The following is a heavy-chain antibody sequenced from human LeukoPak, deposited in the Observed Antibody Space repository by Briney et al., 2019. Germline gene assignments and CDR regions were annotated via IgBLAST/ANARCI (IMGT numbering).Heavy chain of an antibody. D-gene: IGHD1-7*01. J-gene: IGHJ4*02. CDR2: IIPIFGTA. CDR3: ARSPVDNWNYGDYFDY. Sequence: ASVKVSCKASGGTLSSYAISWVRQAPGHGLEWMGGIIPIFGTANYAQKFQGRVTITADESTSTAYMELSSLRSEDTAVYYCARSPVDNWNYGDYFDYWGQGTLVTVSS. V-gene: IGHV1-69*13. CDR1: GGTLSSYA.